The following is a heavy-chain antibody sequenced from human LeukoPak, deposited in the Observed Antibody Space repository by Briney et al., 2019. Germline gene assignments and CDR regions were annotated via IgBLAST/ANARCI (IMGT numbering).Heavy chain of an antibody. V-gene: IGHV2-70*11. D-gene: IGHD3-22*01. Sequence: SGPTLVNPTQTLTLTCTFSGFSLSTSGMCVSWIRQPPGKALEWLARIDWDDDKYYSTSLKTRLTISKDTSKNQVVLTMTNMDPVDTATYYCARTMYYYDSSGCYTDYWGQGTLVTVSS. CDR1: GFSLSTSGMC. J-gene: IGHJ4*02. CDR2: IDWDDDK. CDR3: ARTMYYYDSSGCYTDY.